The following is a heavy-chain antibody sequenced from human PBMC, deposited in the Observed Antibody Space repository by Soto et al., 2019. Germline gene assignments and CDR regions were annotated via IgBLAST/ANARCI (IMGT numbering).Heavy chain of an antibody. D-gene: IGHD1-1*01. J-gene: IGHJ3*02. CDR3: ARVERGTATTGVDAFDI. V-gene: IGHV4-34*01. CDR2: MSHSGGT. Sequence: QVQLQQWGAGLLKPSETLSLTCAVYGGSVNSGNYYWSWIRQPPGKGLEWIGEMSHSGGTHFNPSLKSRVTISVDTSKNQFSLKMSSVPAPDTALYYCARVERGTATTGVDAFDIWGPGTLVTFSS. CDR1: GGSVNSGNYY.